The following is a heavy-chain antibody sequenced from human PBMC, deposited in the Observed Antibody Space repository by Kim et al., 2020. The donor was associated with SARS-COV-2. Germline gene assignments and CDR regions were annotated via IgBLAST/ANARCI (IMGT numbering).Heavy chain of an antibody. V-gene: IGHV3-74*01. CDR1: GFSFSSSW. CDR2: ISSDGSAM. J-gene: IGHJ6*01. CDR3: ARDSSYPLAV. Sequence: GGSLRLSCAASGFSFSSSWMHWARQAPGKGLVWVSRISSDGSAMTDADSVKGRFTISRDNAKKKLYLQMNSLRAHETSVYSCARDSSYPLAVWRPGTTVT.